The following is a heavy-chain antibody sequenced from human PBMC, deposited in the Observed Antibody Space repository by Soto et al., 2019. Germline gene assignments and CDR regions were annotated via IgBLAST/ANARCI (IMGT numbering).Heavy chain of an antibody. J-gene: IGHJ4*02. D-gene: IGHD3-10*01. Sequence: PGGSLRLSCAASGFTFSSYGMHWVRQAPGKGLEWVAVIWYDGSNKYYADSVKGRFTISRDNSKNTLYLQMNSLRAEDTAVYYCARNNYGSGSYYFDYWGQGTLVTVSS. CDR1: GFTFSSYG. CDR2: IWYDGSNK. V-gene: IGHV3-33*01. CDR3: ARNNYGSGSYYFDY.